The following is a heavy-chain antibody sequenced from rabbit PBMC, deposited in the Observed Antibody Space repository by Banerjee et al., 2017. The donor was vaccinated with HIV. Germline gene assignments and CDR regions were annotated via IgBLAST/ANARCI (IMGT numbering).Heavy chain of an antibody. CDR3: ARDSNGYPFYFRL. J-gene: IGHJ4*01. CDR2: IYAGSSDST. D-gene: IGHD1-1*01. V-gene: IGHV1S45*01. CDR1: GFSLNNNYV. Sequence: QEQLVESGGGLVKPEGSLTLTCKASGFSLNNNYVMRWVRQAPGKGLEWIACIYAGSSDSTYYASWAKGRFTISKTSSTTVTLQMTSLTAADTATYFCARDSNGYPFYFRLWGPGTLVTVS.